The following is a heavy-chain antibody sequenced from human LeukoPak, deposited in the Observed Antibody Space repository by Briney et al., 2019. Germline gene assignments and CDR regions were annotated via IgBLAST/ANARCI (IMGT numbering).Heavy chain of an antibody. Sequence: GGSLRLSCEDSGFTFRSYEMNWVRQAPGKGLEWIAYLSSSGSAFSYADSVKGRFTIARDNAKNSVYLEMNSLRADDTAVYYCAKSGYNRFDYRGQGTLVTVSS. V-gene: IGHV3-48*03. D-gene: IGHD5-24*01. CDR1: GFTFRSYE. CDR3: AKSGYNRFDY. J-gene: IGHJ4*02. CDR2: LSSSGSAF.